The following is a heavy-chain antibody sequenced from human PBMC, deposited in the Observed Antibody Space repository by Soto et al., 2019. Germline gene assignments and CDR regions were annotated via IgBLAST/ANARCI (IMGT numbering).Heavy chain of an antibody. Sequence: GGSPRLSCAASGFTFSSYSMNWVRQAPGKGLEWVSSISSSSSYIYYADSVKGRFTISRDNAKNSLYLQMNSLRAEDTAVYYCARDLIAVAGNYWGQGTLVTVSS. CDR2: ISSSSSYI. V-gene: IGHV3-21*01. CDR1: GFTFSSYS. D-gene: IGHD6-19*01. J-gene: IGHJ4*02. CDR3: ARDLIAVAGNY.